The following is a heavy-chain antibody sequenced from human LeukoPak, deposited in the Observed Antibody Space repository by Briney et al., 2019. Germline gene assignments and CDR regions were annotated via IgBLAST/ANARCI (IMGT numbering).Heavy chain of an antibody. Sequence: ASVKVSCKASGYTFTSYYMHWVRQAPGQGLEWMGWINPNSGGTNYAQKFQGRVTMTRGTSISTAYMDLIRLTSDDTAVYYCARGEYHGSGSYFDYWGQGTLVTVSS. D-gene: IGHD3-10*01. J-gene: IGHJ4*02. CDR2: INPNSGGT. CDR3: ARGEYHGSGSYFDY. V-gene: IGHV1-2*02. CDR1: GYTFTSYY.